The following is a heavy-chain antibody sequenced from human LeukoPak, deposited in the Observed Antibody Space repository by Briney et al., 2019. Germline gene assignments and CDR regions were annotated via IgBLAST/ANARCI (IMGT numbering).Heavy chain of an antibody. V-gene: IGHV3-7*01. D-gene: IGHD1-1*01. CDR1: GFTFSSYW. J-gene: IGHJ4*02. CDR3: ERGVRSTSCD. Sequence: GGSLRLSCAASGFTFSSYWMNWVGHVPGKGLEWVANIKGDGSEKYYVDSVKGRFTISRDNAKNSVDLQMNSLRAEDTAVYYCERGVRSTSCDWGQGTLVTVSS. CDR2: IKGDGSEK.